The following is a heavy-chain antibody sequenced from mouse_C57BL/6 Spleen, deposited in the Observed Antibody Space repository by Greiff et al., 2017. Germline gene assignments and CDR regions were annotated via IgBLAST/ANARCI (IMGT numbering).Heavy chain of an antibody. CDR2: IYPGSGST. CDR3: ARGDYDDYYAMDY. V-gene: IGHV1-55*01. J-gene: IGHJ4*01. CDR1: GYTFTSYW. Sequence: VQLQQPGAELVKPGASVKMSCKASGYTFTSYWITWVKQRPGQGLEWIGDIYPGSGSTNYNEKFKSKATLTVDTSSSTAYMQLSSLTSEDSAVYYCARGDYDDYYAMDYGGQGTSVTVSS. D-gene: IGHD2-4*01.